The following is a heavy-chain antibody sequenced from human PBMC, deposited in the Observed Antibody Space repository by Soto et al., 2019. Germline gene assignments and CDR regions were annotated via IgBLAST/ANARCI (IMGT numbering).Heavy chain of an antibody. CDR3: ARSGYDSPREYYYYGMDV. V-gene: IGHV5-51*01. D-gene: IGHD5-12*01. Sequence: GESLKISCKGSGYSFTSYWIGWVRQMPGKGLEWMGIIYPGDSDTRYSPSFQGQVTISADKSISTAYLQWSSLKASDTAMYYCARSGYDSPREYYYYGMDVWGQGTTVTVSS. CDR2: IYPGDSDT. CDR1: GYSFTSYW. J-gene: IGHJ6*02.